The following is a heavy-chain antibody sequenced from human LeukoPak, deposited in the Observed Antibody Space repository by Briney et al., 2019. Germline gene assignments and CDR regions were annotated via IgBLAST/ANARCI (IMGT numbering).Heavy chain of an antibody. J-gene: IGHJ4*02. Sequence: SQTLSLTCAISGDSVSSKSAAWNWIRQSPSRGLEWLGRTYFRSKWYNEYAASVKSRITINPDTSKNQLSLQLNSVTSEDTAVYYCAGSFSGAIDYWGQGTLVTVSS. CDR2: TYFRSKWYN. CDR1: GDSVSSKSAA. CDR3: AGSFSGAIDY. D-gene: IGHD3-10*01. V-gene: IGHV6-1*01.